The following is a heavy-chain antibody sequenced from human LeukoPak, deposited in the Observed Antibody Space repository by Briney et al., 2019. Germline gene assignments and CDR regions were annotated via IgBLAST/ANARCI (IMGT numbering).Heavy chain of an antibody. D-gene: IGHD4-11*01. CDR1: GGSISSGGYS. J-gene: IGHJ6*03. V-gene: IGHV4-30-4*07. Sequence: NPSETLSLTCAVSGGSISSGGYSWSWIRQPPGKGLEWIGYIYYSGSTYYNPSLKSRVTISVDTSKNQFSLKLSSVAAADTAVYYCARGGTTRYYYMDVWGKGTTVTVSS. CDR2: IYYSGST. CDR3: ARGGTTRYYYMDV.